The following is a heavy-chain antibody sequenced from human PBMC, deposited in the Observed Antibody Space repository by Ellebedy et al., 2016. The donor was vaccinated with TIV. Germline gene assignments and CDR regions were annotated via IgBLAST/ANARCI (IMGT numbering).Heavy chain of an antibody. J-gene: IGHJ3*02. V-gene: IGHV3-23*01. D-gene: IGHD3-22*01. CDR2: IGGSGGST. CDR1: GFTFSSYA. CDR3: ARERGDSSGYYGSDAFDI. Sequence: GESLKISCAASGFTFSSYAMTWVRQAPGKGLEWVSAIGGSGGSTYYADSVKGRFTISRDNSKNTLYLQMHSLRAEDTAVYYCARERGDSSGYYGSDAFDIWGQGTMVTVSS.